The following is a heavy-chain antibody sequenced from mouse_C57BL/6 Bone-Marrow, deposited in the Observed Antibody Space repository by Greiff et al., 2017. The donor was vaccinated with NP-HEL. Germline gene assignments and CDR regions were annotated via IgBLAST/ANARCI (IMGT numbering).Heavy chain of an antibody. J-gene: IGHJ1*03. D-gene: IGHD2-10*02. CDR2: ISTYYGDA. V-gene: IGHV1-67*01. CDR3: ARGYDPHWYFDV. CDR1: GYTFTDYA. Sequence: QVQLQQSGPELVRPGVSVKISCKGSGYTFTDYAMHWVKQSHATSLEGIGVISTYYGDASYNQKFKEKATMTVDKSSSTAYMELARLTSEDSAVYYCARGYDPHWYFDVWGTGTTVTVSS.